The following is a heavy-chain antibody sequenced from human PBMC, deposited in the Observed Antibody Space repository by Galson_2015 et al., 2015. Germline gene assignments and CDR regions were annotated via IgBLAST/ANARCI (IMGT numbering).Heavy chain of an antibody. J-gene: IGHJ4*02. Sequence: SLRLSCAASGSTFSSYTISWVRQAPGKGLEWVSYISSSSATIYYADSVKGRFTISRDNAKNSLYLRMNSLRDEDTAVYYCARDPWRGSYKVFYFDYWGQGTLVTVSS. CDR2: ISSSSATI. CDR1: GSTFSSYT. V-gene: IGHV3-48*02. D-gene: IGHD1-26*01. CDR3: ARDPWRGSYKVFYFDY.